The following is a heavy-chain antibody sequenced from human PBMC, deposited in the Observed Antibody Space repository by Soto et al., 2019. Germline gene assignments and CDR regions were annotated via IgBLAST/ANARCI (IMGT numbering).Heavy chain of an antibody. J-gene: IGHJ6*02. Sequence: QLQLQESGSGLVKPSQTMSLTCAVSGGSISSGGYSWSWIRQPPGKGLEWIGYIYHSGTTYYNPSLKRRVPISVDRSKNQFTLKLSSVTAADTAVYYCARAHYGDYGYGMNVWGQGTTVTVSS. CDR2: IYHSGTT. D-gene: IGHD4-17*01. V-gene: IGHV4-30-2*01. CDR1: GGSISSGGYS. CDR3: ARAHYGDYGYGMNV.